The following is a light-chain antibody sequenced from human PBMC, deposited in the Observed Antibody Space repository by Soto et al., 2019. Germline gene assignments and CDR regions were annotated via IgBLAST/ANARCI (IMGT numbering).Light chain of an antibody. Sequence: DIQMTQSPSSESASVGDRVTITCRASQDINKWLAWYQQKPGLAPNLVIYTASRLHGGGPSRFSGSASGTDFTLTISSLQPEDVATYYCQQGKSFPFTFGGGTKVDIK. CDR1: QDINKW. V-gene: IGKV1-12*01. CDR3: QQGKSFPFT. J-gene: IGKJ4*01. CDR2: TAS.